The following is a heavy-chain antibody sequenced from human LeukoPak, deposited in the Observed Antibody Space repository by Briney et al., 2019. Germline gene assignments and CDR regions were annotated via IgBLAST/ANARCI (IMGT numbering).Heavy chain of an antibody. CDR1: GASISPYY. CDR3: ASGNYYQDY. J-gene: IGHJ4*02. Sequence: PSETLSLTCSVSGASISPYYWVWVRQPPGKGLEWIGYVFYNGRTSYNPSLKSRVTISADTSKNQFSLKMNSVTAADTAVYYCASGNYYQDYWGQGTVVTVSP. V-gene: IGHV4-59*08. CDR2: VFYNGRT. D-gene: IGHD1-26*01.